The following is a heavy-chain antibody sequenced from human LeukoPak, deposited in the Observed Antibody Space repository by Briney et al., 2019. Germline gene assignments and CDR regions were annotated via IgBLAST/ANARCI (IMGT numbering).Heavy chain of an antibody. D-gene: IGHD3-22*01. CDR2: IYYSGST. V-gene: IGHV4-59*01. CDR3: ARGGRLLGKFDY. Sequence: PSETLSLTCTVSGVSITNYYWSWIRQPPGKGLEWIGYIYYSGSTNYNPSLKSRVTISVDTSTNQFSLKLSSVTAADTAVYFCARGGRLLGKFDYWGQGTLVTVSS. J-gene: IGHJ4*02. CDR1: GVSITNYY.